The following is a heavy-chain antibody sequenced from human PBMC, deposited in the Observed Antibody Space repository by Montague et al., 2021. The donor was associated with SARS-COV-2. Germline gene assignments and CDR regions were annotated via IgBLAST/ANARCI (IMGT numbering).Heavy chain of an antibody. J-gene: IGHJ4*02. V-gene: IGHV4-4*07. CDR2: IYPSGDT. D-gene: IGHD3-10*01. CDR1: AGSINNYY. CDR3: VSSYGSGYYGFDY. Sequence: SETLSLTCTVSAGSINNYYWSWIRQSAGRGLEWNGRIYPSGDTNYNPSLKSRVTVSVDTSKSQFSLNLNSLTVADTAVYYCVSSYGSGYYGFDYWGQGIPVTVSS.